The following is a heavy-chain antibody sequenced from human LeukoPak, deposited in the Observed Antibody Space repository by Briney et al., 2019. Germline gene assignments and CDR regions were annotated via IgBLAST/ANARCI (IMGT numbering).Heavy chain of an antibody. J-gene: IGHJ4*02. V-gene: IGHV5-51*01. CDR1: GYSFTSYW. Sequence: PGESLKISCRGSGYSFTSYWIGRVRQMPGKGLEWMGIIYPGDSDTRYSPSFQGQVTISADKSISTAYLQWSSLKASDTAMYYCARQVEDHGSGSYYYWGQGTLVTVSS. CDR3: ARQVEDHGSGSYYY. CDR2: IYPGDSDT. D-gene: IGHD3-10*01.